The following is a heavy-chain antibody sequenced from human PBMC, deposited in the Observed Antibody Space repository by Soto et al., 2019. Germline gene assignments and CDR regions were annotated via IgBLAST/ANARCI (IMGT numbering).Heavy chain of an antibody. Sequence: GGSLRLSCAASGFTFSSYAMSWVRQAPGKGLEWVSAISSSCSTIYYADSVKGRFTISRDNAKNSLYLQMNSLRAEDTAVYYCARVIAAAGTLYYYYYGMDVWGQGTTVTVSS. V-gene: IGHV3-21*04. D-gene: IGHD6-13*01. CDR1: GFTFSSYA. CDR2: ISSSCSTI. J-gene: IGHJ6*02. CDR3: ARVIAAAGTLYYYYYGMDV.